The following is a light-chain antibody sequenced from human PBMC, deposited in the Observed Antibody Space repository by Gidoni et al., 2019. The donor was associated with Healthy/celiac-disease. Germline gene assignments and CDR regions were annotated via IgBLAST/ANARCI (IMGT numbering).Light chain of an antibody. Sequence: EIVLTQSPGTLSLSPGERATRACNARRSVSSSYLAWYQQKPGQAPRLLIYGASSRATGIPDRFSGSGSWTDFTLTISRLEPEDFAVYYCQQYGSSPPRLTFGGGTKVVIK. CDR1: RSVSSSY. J-gene: IGKJ4*01. CDR2: GAS. V-gene: IGKV3-20*01. CDR3: QQYGSSPPRLT.